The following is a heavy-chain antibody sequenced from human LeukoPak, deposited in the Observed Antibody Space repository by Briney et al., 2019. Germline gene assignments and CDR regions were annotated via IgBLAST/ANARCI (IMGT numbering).Heavy chain of an antibody. V-gene: IGHV4-34*01. CDR1: GGSFSGYY. D-gene: IGHD4-11*01. CDR2: INHSGST. J-gene: IGHJ6*03. CDR3: ARVRGRYSNYAYYYYMDV. Sequence: SETLSLTCAVYGGSFSGYYWSWIRQPPGKGLEWTGEINHSGSTNYNPSLKSRVTISVDTSKNQFSLKLSSVTAADTAVYYCARVRGRYSNYAYYYYMDVWGKGTTVTVPS.